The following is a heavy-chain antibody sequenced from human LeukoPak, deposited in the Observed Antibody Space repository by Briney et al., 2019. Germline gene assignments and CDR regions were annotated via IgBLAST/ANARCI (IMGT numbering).Heavy chain of an antibody. CDR1: GYTFTSYA. J-gene: IGHJ3*02. Sequence: ASVKVSCKASGYTFTSYAMHWVRQAPGQRLEWMGWINAGNGNTKYSQEFQGRVIITRDTSASTAYMELSSLRSEDTAVYYCACPGGNWRSDAFDIWGQGTMVTVSS. CDR2: INAGNGNT. D-gene: IGHD2-21*01. CDR3: ACPGGNWRSDAFDI. V-gene: IGHV1-3*03.